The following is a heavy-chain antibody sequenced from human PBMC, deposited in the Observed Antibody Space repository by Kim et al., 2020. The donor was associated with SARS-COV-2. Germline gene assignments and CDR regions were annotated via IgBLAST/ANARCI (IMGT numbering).Heavy chain of an antibody. J-gene: IGHJ4*02. V-gene: IGHV3-23*01. CDR2: ISGSGGST. CDR1: GFTFSSYA. D-gene: IGHD3-10*01. CDR3: AKNYGSGIGYFDY. Sequence: GGSLRLSCAASGFTFSSYAMNWVRQAPGKGLEWVSSISGSGGSTHYTDSATGRFTISRDNSQNTLYLQMNSLRAEDAAVYYCAKNYGSGIGYFDYWGQGTLVTVSS.